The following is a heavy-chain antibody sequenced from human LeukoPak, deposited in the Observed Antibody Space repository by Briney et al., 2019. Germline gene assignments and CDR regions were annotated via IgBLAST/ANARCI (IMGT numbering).Heavy chain of an antibody. J-gene: IGHJ4*02. CDR2: IKQDGSEK. Sequence: GGSLRLSCAASGFTLSSYWMSWVRQPPGKGLEWVANIKQDGSEKNYVDSVKGRFTISRDNAKNSLYLQMNSLRAEDTAVYYCPRGLGGGWGQGTLVTVSS. CDR1: GFTLSSYW. D-gene: IGHD4-23*01. CDR3: PRGLGGG. V-gene: IGHV3-7*01.